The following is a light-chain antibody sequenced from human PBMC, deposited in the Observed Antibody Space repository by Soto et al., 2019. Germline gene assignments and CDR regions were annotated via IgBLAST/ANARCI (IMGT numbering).Light chain of an antibody. V-gene: IGKV1-12*01. CDR1: QDIGSW. Sequence: IHVPHSPSSVSASLGDRVTITCRASQDIGSWLAWYQQKQGKAPSLLMYAASTLQSGLPSMFSSSGAGTQFTRTISSLQHEDFVTDYCREANTLPITFGQGTRLEIK. CDR3: REANTLPIT. CDR2: AAS. J-gene: IGKJ5*01.